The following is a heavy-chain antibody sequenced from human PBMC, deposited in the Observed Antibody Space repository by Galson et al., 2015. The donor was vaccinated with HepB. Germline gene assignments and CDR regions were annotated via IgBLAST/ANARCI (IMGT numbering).Heavy chain of an antibody. CDR1: GLTLSTYA. J-gene: IGHJ4*02. CDR3: AKVGYDQDSSGYYDY. CDR2: ISASGSST. D-gene: IGHD3-22*01. V-gene: IGHV3-23*01. Sequence: SLRLSCAASGLTLSTYAMSWVRRAPGKGLEWVSAISASGSSTYYADSVKGRFTITRDNSKNTLFLRMNSLRVEDTAVYYCAKVGYDQDSSGYYDYWGQGTLVTVSS.